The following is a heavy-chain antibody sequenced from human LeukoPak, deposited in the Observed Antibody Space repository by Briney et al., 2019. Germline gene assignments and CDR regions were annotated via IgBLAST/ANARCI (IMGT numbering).Heavy chain of an antibody. J-gene: IGHJ6*02. V-gene: IGHV4-59*01. Sequence: SETLSLTCTVSGGSISSYCWSWIRQPPGKGLEWIGYIYYSGSTNYNPSLKSRVTISVDTSKNQFSLKLSSVTAADTAVYYCARGRIAAAGTGPYYYGMDVWGQGTTVTVSS. CDR2: IYYSGST. CDR1: GGSISSYC. D-gene: IGHD6-13*01. CDR3: ARGRIAAAGTGPYYYGMDV.